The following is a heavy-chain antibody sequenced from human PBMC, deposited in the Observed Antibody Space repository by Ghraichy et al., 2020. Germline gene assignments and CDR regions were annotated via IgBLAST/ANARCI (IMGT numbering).Heavy chain of an antibody. CDR1: GGTFSSYA. V-gene: IGHV1-69*06. Sequence: SVKVSCKASGGTFSSYAISWVRQAPGQGLEWMGGIIPIFGTANYAQKFQGRVTITADKSTSTAYMELSSLRSEDTAVYYCASLRSHDILTGYYPFDYWGQGTLVTVSS. D-gene: IGHD3-9*01. CDR2: IIPIFGTA. J-gene: IGHJ4*02. CDR3: ASLRSHDILTGYYPFDY.